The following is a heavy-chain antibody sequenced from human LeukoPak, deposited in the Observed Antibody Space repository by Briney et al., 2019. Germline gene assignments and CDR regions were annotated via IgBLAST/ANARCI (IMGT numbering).Heavy chain of an antibody. J-gene: IGHJ3*02. CDR1: GVSVSNDNHY. V-gene: IGHV4-61*01. CDR3: ATYSTGFDI. D-gene: IGHD6-19*01. CDR2: IYNSGST. Sequence: SETLSLTCTVSGVSVSNDNHYWSWIRQSPGKGLEWLGYIYNSGSTNYNPSLKSRVTISVDTSKNQFSLKLSSVTAADTAVYYCATYSTGFDIWGQGTVVTVSS.